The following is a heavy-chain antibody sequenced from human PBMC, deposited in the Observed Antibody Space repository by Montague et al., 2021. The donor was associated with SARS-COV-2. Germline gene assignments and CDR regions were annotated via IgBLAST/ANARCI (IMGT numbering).Heavy chain of an antibody. V-gene: IGHV4-39*01. D-gene: IGHD4-23*01. CDR1: GGSVSSRSYY. CDR3: ARRGDYGGPRFDY. Sequence: SETLSLTSTVSGGSVSSRSYYWGWIRQPPGKGLEWIGSIYYSGSTHYNPSLKSRVTISVDTSKNQFSLKLISVTAADTAVYYCARRGDYGGPRFDYWGQGTLVSVSS. CDR2: IYYSGST. J-gene: IGHJ4*02.